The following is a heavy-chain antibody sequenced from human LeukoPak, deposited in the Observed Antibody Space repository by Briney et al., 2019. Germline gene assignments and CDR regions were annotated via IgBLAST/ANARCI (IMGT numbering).Heavy chain of an antibody. CDR2: ISYDGSNK. V-gene: IGHV3-30*18. CDR1: GFTFSSYA. Sequence: GGSLRLSCAASGFTFSSYAMSWVRQAPGKGLEWVAVISYDGSNKYYADSVKGRFTISRDNSKNTLYLQMNSLRAEDTAVYYCAKDRGIGGSCFDYWGQGTLVTVSS. D-gene: IGHD2-15*01. J-gene: IGHJ4*02. CDR3: AKDRGIGGSCFDY.